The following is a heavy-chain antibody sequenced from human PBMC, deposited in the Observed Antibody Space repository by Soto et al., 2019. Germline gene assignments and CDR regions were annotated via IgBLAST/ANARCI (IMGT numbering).Heavy chain of an antibody. CDR1: GGSISSYY. J-gene: IGHJ3*02. V-gene: IGHV4-59*01. Sequence: QVQLQESGPGLVKPSETLSLTCTVSGGSISSYYWSWIRQPPGKGLEWIGYIYYSGSTNYNPSLKSRVTISVDTSKNQFSLKLSSVTAADTAVYYCARVPLKRAFDIWGQGTMVTVSS. CDR3: ARVPLKRAFDI. CDR2: IYYSGST.